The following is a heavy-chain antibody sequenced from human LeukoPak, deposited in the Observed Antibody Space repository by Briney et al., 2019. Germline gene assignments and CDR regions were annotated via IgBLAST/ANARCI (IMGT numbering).Heavy chain of an antibody. J-gene: IGHJ4*01. Sequence: SETLSLTCTVSGGSIRSYYWSWIRQPTGKGLEWIGNIYYSGSTNYNPSLKSRVSISVDTSKNQFSLNLSSVTAADTAVYYCASLRSAYYLEYWGHGTLVTVSS. CDR3: ASLRSAYYLEY. V-gene: IGHV4-59*01. D-gene: IGHD3-16*01. CDR1: GGSIRSYY. CDR2: IYYSGST.